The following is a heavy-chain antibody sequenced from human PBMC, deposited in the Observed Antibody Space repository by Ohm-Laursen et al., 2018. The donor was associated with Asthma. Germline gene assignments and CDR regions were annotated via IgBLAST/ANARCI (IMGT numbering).Heavy chain of an antibody. CDR1: GGSISSSSYY. CDR2: IYYSGST. CDR3: ARHIVVVPAALSGFDY. J-gene: IGHJ4*02. V-gene: IGHV4-39*01. Sequence: GTLSLTCTVSGGSISSSSYYWGWIRQPPGKGLEWIGSIYYSGSTYYNPSLKSRVTISVDTSKNQFSLKLSSVTAADTAVYYCARHIVVVPAALSGFDYWGQGTLVTVSS. D-gene: IGHD2-2*01.